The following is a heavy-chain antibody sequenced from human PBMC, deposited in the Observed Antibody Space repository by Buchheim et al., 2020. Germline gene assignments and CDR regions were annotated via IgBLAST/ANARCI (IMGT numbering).Heavy chain of an antibody. Sequence: QVQLLESGGGVVQPGRSLRLSCAASGFTFSSYGMHWVRQAPGKGLEWVAVISYDGSNKYYADSVKGRFTISRDNSKNTLYLQMNSLRAEDTAVYYCAKDLSGDDTGYWGQGTL. CDR3: AKDLSGDDTGY. V-gene: IGHV3-30*18. CDR1: GFTFSSYG. J-gene: IGHJ4*02. CDR2: ISYDGSNK. D-gene: IGHD7-27*01.